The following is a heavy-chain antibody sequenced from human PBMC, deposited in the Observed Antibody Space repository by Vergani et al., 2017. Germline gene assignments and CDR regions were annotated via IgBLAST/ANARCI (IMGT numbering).Heavy chain of an antibody. CDR1: GGSISSYY. Sequence: QVQLQESGPGLVKPSETLSLTCTVSGGSISSYYWSWIRQPPGKGLEWIGYIYYSGSTNYNPSLKSRVTISVDTSKNQFSLKLSSVTAADTAVYYCARGSIAAALNHWGQGTLVTVSS. CDR3: ARGSIAAALNH. CDR2: IYYSGST. V-gene: IGHV4-59*08. J-gene: IGHJ5*02. D-gene: IGHD6-13*01.